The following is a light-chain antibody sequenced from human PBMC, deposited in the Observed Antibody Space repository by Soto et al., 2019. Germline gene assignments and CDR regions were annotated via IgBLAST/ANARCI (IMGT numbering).Light chain of an antibody. CDR2: DVT. CDR1: ISDIGAYKY. CDR3: SSYTSTNTVI. Sequence: QSALTQPASVSGSPGQSITISCTGVISDIGAYKYVAWYQQHPDKVPKLMIYDVTYRPSGVSNRFSGSKSGNTASLTISELQAEDEADYYCSSYTSTNTVIFGGGTKLTVL. V-gene: IGLV2-14*01. J-gene: IGLJ2*01.